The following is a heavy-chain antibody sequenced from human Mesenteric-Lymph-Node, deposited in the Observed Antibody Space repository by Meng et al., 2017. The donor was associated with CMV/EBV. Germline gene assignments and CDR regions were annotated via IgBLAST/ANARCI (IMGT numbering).Heavy chain of an antibody. CDR2: IYHGGST. V-gene: IGHV4-4*02. CDR3: ARVGDSGSYLDDD. J-gene: IGHJ4*02. D-gene: IGHD3-10*01. Sequence: AGSGGSISTNNWWRWVRQPPGKGLEWIGEIYHGGSTNYNPSLKSRVTISVDKSKNQFSLKLTSVTAADMAVYYCARVGDSGSYLDDDWGQGTLVTVSS. CDR1: GGSISTNNW.